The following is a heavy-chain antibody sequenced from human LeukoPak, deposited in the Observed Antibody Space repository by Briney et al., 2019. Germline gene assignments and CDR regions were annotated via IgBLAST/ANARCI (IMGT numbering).Heavy chain of an antibody. CDR2: IYHSGST. CDR1: GGSISSYY. Sequence: MPSETLSLTCTVSGGSISSYYWSWIRQPPGRGLEWIGYIYHSGSTNYNPSLKSRVTISVDTSKNQFSLKLSSVTAADTAVYYCARGTLGYSSGWYYFDYWGQGTLVTVSS. V-gene: IGHV4-59*12. D-gene: IGHD6-19*01. J-gene: IGHJ4*02. CDR3: ARGTLGYSSGWYYFDY.